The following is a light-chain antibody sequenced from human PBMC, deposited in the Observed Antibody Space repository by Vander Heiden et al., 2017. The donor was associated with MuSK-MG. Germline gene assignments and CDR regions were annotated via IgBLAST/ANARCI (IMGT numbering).Light chain of an antibody. CDR3: QQSFSSCA. V-gene: IGKV1-39*01. CDR1: QSIRRY. CDR2: ATS. Sequence: DLLMTQFPSSLSASVGDRVTITCRASQSIRRYLNWYQYKPGKAPQLLIYATSTLQSGVPARVSGSGSGTDFTLTISSLRPEDFATYYCQQSFSSCALCEGTKVQIK. J-gene: IGKJ2*02.